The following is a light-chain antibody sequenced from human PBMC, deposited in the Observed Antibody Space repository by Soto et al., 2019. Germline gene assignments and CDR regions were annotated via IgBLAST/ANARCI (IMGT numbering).Light chain of an antibody. CDR2: DVS. CDR1: SSDVGNYNY. V-gene: IGLV2-14*03. CDR3: TSYTSGSTLVV. J-gene: IGLJ2*01. Sequence: QSVLTQPASVSGSPGQSITISCTGTSSDVGNYNYVSWYQHYPGKAPKLMIYDVSERPSAVSNRFSGSKSGNTASLTISGLQAEDEADYYCTSYTSGSTLVVFGGGTKLTV.